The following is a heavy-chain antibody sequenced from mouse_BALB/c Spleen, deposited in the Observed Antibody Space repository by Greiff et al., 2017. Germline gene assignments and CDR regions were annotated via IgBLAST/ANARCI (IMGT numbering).Heavy chain of an antibody. Sequence: QVQLQQSGAALVKPGASVKLSCKPPGYTFASYWLHWVKQRHGQGLEWIGEINPSNGRTTYNEKFKRKATLTVDKSTSTADMQRSSLTSEDYAVYYSERGGDYGGSPDYWGQGTTLTVSS. J-gene: IGHJ2*01. V-gene: IGHV1S81*02. CDR3: ERGGDYGGSPDY. D-gene: IGHD1-1*01. CDR1: GYTFASYW. CDR2: INPSNGRT.